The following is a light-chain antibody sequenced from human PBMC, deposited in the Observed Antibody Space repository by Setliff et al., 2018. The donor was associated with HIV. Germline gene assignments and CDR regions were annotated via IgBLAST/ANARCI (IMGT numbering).Light chain of an antibody. CDR2: EVT. CDR1: SSDVGNYNY. V-gene: IGLV2-14*01. J-gene: IGLJ1*01. CDR3: SPYTTNTTFV. Sequence: QSVLTQPASVSGSPGQSITTACTGTSSDVGNYNYVSWYQQHPGKAPKLVIYEVTYRPSGVSNRFSGSKSGNTASLTISGLQAEDEADYYCSPYTTNTTFVFGTGTKVTVL.